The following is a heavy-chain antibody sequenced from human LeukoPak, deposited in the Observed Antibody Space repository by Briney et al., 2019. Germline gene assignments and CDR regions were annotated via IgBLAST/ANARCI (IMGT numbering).Heavy chain of an antibody. CDR2: IIPIFGTA. CDR3: ASGFSTSCYGCLR. Sequence: SVKVSCKASGGTFSGYAISWVRQAPGLGLEWMGGIIPIFGTANYAQKFQGRVTITADESTSTAYMGLSSLRSEDAAVYYCASGFSTSCYGCLRWGQGTLVTVSS. D-gene: IGHD2-2*01. CDR1: GGTFSGYA. J-gene: IGHJ4*02. V-gene: IGHV1-69*13.